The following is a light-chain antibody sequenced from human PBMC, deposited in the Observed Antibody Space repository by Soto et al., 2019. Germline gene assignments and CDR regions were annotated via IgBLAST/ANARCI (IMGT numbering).Light chain of an antibody. Sequence: QSVLTQPASVSGSPGQSTTVSCTGTSSDVGGYNYVSWYQQHPGKAPKLMICDVSDRPSGISNRFSGSKSGNTASLTISGLQAEDEADYYCSSYTTSSTYVFGTGTKVTVL. CDR1: SSDVGGYNY. V-gene: IGLV2-14*01. CDR3: SSYTTSSTYV. CDR2: DVS. J-gene: IGLJ1*01.